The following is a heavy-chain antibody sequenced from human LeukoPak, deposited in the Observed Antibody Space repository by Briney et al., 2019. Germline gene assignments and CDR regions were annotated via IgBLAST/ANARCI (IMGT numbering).Heavy chain of an antibody. CDR1: GGSISSSSYY. CDR2: SYYSGST. Sequence: PSETLSLTCTVSGGSISSSSYYGGWIRQPPGKRLEWIGSSYYSGSTYYNPSLKSRVTISVDTSNNQFLLKLSSVTAAHPAVYYCAIRLYRSSTSCQGVFAYSRQRTLVTVSS. V-gene: IGHV4-39*01. D-gene: IGHD2-2*01. CDR3: AIRLYRSSTSCQGVFAY. J-gene: IGHJ4*02.